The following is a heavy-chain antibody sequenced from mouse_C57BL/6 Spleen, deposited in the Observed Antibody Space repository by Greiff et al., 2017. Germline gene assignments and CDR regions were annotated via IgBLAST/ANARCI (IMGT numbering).Heavy chain of an antibody. CDR1: GYTFTSYW. J-gene: IGHJ3*01. CDR3: ARWGKTAQATGFAY. Sequence: QVQLQQPGAELVKPGASVKMSCKASGYTFTSYWITWVKQRPGQGLEWIGDIYPGIGSTNYNEKFKSKATLAVATSSSTAYMQLSSLTSEDSAVYYCARWGKTAQATGFAYWGQGTLVTVSA. V-gene: IGHV1-55*01. CDR2: IYPGIGST. D-gene: IGHD3-2*02.